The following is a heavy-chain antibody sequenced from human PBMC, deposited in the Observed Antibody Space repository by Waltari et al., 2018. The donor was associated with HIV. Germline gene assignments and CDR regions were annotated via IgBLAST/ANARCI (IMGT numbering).Heavy chain of an antibody. CDR1: GYRFTTYW. J-gene: IGHJ4*02. CDR3: ARRSGGPTRNLDY. D-gene: IGHD6-19*01. CDR2: SYPGHSTT. V-gene: IGHV5-51*03. Sequence: EVQLVQSGAEVKKPGESLKISCKGSGYRFTTYWIGWVRQMPGKGLEWMGISYPGHSTTRYSPSFHGQVTSAADKSISTAYLQWSSLKASDTAMYYCARRSGGPTRNLDYWGQGTLVIVSS.